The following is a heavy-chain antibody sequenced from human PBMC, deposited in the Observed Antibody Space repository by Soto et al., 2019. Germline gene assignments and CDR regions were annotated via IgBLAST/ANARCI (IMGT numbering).Heavy chain of an antibody. CDR3: ARPNAITMVRGVEAAFDY. J-gene: IGHJ4*02. D-gene: IGHD3-10*01. V-gene: IGHV1-18*01. Sequence: ASVKVSCKASGYTFTSYCISWVLQAPGQGLEWMGWISAYNGNTNYAQKLQGRVTMTTDTSTSTAYMELRSLRSDDTAVYYCARPNAITMVRGVEAAFDYWGQGTLVTVPQ. CDR2: ISAYNGNT. CDR1: GYTFTSYC.